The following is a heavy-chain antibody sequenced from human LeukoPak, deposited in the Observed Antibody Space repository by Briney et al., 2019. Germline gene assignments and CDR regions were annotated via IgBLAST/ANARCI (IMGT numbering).Heavy chain of an antibody. Sequence: ASVKVSCKASGYTFTSYGISWVRQAPGQGLEWMGWISAYNGNTNYAQKLQGRVTMTTDTSTSTAYMELRSLRSDDTAVYYCARDQGGIAAAPSGITGTTGDYWGQGTLVTVSS. J-gene: IGHJ4*02. CDR3: ARDQGGIAAAPSGITGTTGDY. D-gene: IGHD1-20*01. CDR1: GYTFTSYG. CDR2: ISAYNGNT. V-gene: IGHV1-18*01.